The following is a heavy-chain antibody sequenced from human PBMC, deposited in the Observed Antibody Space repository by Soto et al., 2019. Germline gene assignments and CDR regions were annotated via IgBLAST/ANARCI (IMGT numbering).Heavy chain of an antibody. CDR2: IHSSGST. Sequence: QVQLQASGPGLVKPSETLSLTCTVSGASMNSYHWSWIRQPAGKGLEWIGHIHSSGSTNYNPSLKRRVTMSVDTAKNQFSLRRMARTAADTAVYYCAREQGVAAAGTTWFDPWGQGSLVTVSS. J-gene: IGHJ5*02. CDR1: GASMNSYH. V-gene: IGHV4-4*07. D-gene: IGHD6-13*01. CDR3: AREQGVAAAGTTWFDP.